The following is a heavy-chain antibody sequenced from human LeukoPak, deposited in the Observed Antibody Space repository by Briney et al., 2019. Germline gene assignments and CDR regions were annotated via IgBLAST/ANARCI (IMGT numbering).Heavy chain of an antibody. D-gene: IGHD5-24*01. V-gene: IGHV4-30-4*08. CDR2: IYYSGST. J-gene: IGHJ4*02. CDR1: GGSISSGDYY. Sequence: SQTLSLTCTVSGGSISSGDYYWSWIRQPPGKGRACIGYIYYSGSTYYNPSLKSRVTISVDTSKNQFSLKLSSVTAADTAVYYCARIPGWLQLRGYFDYWGQGTLVTVSS. CDR3: ARIPGWLQLRGYFDY.